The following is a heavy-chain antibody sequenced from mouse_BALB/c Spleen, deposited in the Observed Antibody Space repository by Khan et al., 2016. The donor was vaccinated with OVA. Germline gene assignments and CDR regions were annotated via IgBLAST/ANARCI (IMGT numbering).Heavy chain of an antibody. Sequence: MQLEESGGDLVKPGGSLKLSCAASGFTFSSYSMSWVRQTPDKRLEWVATISSGGDYTYYPDSVTGRFTISRDNAKNTLYLQMSSLKSEDTAMYYCASHLTGSFAYWGQGTLVTVSA. V-gene: IGHV5-6*01. J-gene: IGHJ3*01. CDR2: ISSGGDYT. CDR3: ASHLTGSFAY. D-gene: IGHD4-1*01. CDR1: GFTFSSYS.